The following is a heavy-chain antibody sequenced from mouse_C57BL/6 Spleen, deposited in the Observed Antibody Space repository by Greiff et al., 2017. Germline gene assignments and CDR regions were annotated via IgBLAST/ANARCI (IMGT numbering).Heavy chain of an antibody. V-gene: IGHV3-8*01. CDR1: GYSITSDY. CDR2: ISYSGST. Sequence: EVQLQQSGPGLAKPSQTLSLTCSVTGYSITSDYWNWIRKFPGNKLEYMGYISYSGSTYYNPSLKSRISITRDTSKNQYYLQLNSVTTEDTATYYCARSGNYYGSSYDWYFDVWGTGTTVTVSS. D-gene: IGHD1-1*01. CDR3: ARSGNYYGSSYDWYFDV. J-gene: IGHJ1*03.